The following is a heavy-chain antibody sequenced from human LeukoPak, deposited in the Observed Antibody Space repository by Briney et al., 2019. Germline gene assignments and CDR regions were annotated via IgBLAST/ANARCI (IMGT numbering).Heavy chain of an antibody. D-gene: IGHD3-10*01. CDR1: GGSISSGSYY. CDR3: ARVPTGNAEFLGAFDI. CDR2: IYTSGST. J-gene: IGHJ3*02. Sequence: PSETLSLTCTVSGGSISSGSYYWSWIRQPAGKGLEWIGRIYTSGSTNYNPSLKSRVTISVDTSKNQFSLKLSSVTAADTAVYYCARVPTGNAEFLGAFDIWGQGTMVTVSS. V-gene: IGHV4-61*02.